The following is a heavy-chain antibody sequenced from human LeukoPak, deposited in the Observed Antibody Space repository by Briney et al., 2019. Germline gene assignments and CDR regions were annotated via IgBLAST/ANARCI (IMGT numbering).Heavy chain of an antibody. D-gene: IGHD4-17*01. J-gene: IGHJ4*02. CDR1: GFTFSSYG. CDR2: ISGSGGST. V-gene: IGHV3-23*01. CDR3: AKPWREDGDYWSFNF. Sequence: GGTLRLSCAASGFTFSSYGMSWVRQAPGKGLEWVSTISGSGGSTYYTDSVKGRFTISRDNSKNMLYMQMNSLRAEDTAVYYCAKPWREDGDYWSFNFWGQGTPVTVSS.